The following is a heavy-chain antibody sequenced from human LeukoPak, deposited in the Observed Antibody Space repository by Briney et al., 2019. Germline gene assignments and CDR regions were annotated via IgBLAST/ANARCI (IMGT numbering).Heavy chain of an antibody. D-gene: IGHD3-10*01. J-gene: IGHJ4*02. CDR1: GFTFSSYG. CDR2: ISSDGNKK. Sequence: PGGSLRLSCAASGFTFSSYGMHWVRQAPGKGLEWVAVISSDGNKKYYADSVKGRFTISRDNSKNTLYLQMNSLRAEDTAVYYCARDLLLWFGELILDYWGQGTLVTVSS. V-gene: IGHV3-30*03. CDR3: ARDLLLWFGELILDY.